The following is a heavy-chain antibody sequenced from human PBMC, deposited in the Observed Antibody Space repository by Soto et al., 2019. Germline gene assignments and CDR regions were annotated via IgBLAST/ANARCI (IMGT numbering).Heavy chain of an antibody. V-gene: IGHV4-39*01. CDR3: DCLSTYSYTMDV. Sequence: XETLSLTCTVSGGPISRSTYYWGWIRQPPGKGLEWIGNIYYSGTTYYNPSLKSRVTISVDTSKNQFSLRVTSVTAADTSIYYCDCLSTYSYTMDVWGQGTTVTVSS. J-gene: IGHJ6*02. CDR2: IYYSGTT. D-gene: IGHD2-21*02. CDR1: GGPISRSTYY.